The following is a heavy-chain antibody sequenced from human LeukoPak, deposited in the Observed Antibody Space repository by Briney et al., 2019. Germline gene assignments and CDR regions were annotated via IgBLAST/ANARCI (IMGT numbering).Heavy chain of an antibody. D-gene: IGHD4-23*01. V-gene: IGHV4-59*01. CDR3: ARDNSVEDTAWWFDP. CDR2: IYYSGST. Sequence: PSETLSLTCTVSGGSISSYYWSWIRQPPGKGLEWIGYIYYSGSTNYNPSLKSRVTISVDMSKNQFSLKLSSVTAADTAVYYCARDNSVEDTAWWFDPWGQGTLVTVSS. CDR1: GGSISSYY. J-gene: IGHJ5*02.